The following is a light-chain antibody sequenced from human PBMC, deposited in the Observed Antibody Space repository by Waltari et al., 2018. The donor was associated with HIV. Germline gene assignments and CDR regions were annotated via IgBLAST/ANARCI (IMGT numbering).Light chain of an antibody. J-gene: IGLJ2*01. CDR1: TSDIGDYNY. Sequence: QSALTQPASVSASPGQSITISCTGSTSDIGDYNYVSWYQQGPGKAPQLIIYEVSNRPSGVSNRFPGSKSGNTASLTISGLQPEDEADYFCGSFSTISTLIFGGGTKVTVL. CDR3: GSFSTISTLI. V-gene: IGLV2-14*01. CDR2: EVS.